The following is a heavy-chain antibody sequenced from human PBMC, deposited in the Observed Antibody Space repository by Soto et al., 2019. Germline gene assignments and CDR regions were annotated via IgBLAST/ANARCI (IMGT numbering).Heavy chain of an antibody. D-gene: IGHD4-17*01. J-gene: IGHJ1*01. V-gene: IGHV1-8*01. Sequence: QVQLVQSGAEVKKPGASVKVSCKASGYTFTSYDINWVRQATGQGLEWMGWMKPNSGNTGYEQKFQGRVTMTRNTSISTAYMELSSLRSEDTAVYYCARQNDYGDYVSYFQHWGQGTLVTVSS. CDR3: ARQNDYGDYVSYFQH. CDR2: MKPNSGNT. CDR1: GYTFTSYD.